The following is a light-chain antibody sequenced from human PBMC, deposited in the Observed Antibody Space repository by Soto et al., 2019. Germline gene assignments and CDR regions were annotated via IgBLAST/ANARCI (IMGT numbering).Light chain of an antibody. V-gene: IGLV1-51*01. CDR3: ATWDTSLSGGV. Sequence: QSLLTQPPSVSAAPGQKVTISCSGSNSNIGNNYVSWYQQFPGAAPKLLIYDNNKRPSGIPDRFSGSKSGTSATLGITGLQTGDEADYYCATWDTSLSGGVFGGGTKLTVL. CDR1: NSNIGNNY. CDR2: DNN. J-gene: IGLJ3*02.